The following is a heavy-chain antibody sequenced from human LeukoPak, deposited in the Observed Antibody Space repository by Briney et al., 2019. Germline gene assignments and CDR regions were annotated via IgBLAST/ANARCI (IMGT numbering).Heavy chain of an antibody. CDR3: ARDHGVITMMNGGDY. CDR2: ISSSSSYI. D-gene: IGHD3-22*01. V-gene: IGHV3-21*01. Sequence: KAGGSLRLSCAASGFTLNSYRMTWVRQASGKGLEWVSSISSSSSYIYYADSVKGRFTISRDNAKNSLYLQMNSLRAEDTAVYYCARDHGVITMMNGGDYWGQGTLVTVSS. CDR1: GFTLNSYR. J-gene: IGHJ4*02.